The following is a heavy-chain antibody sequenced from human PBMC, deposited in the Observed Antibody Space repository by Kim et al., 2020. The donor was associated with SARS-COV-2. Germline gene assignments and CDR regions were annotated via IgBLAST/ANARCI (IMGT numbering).Heavy chain of an antibody. J-gene: IGHJ4*02. Sequence: GGSLRLSCAASGFIFSDYWMSWVRQAPGKGLQWVANIKKDGSEKYYVDSVKGRFNISRDNAKNSLYLQMNSLRVEDTAVFYCARSYNSGWHNGGYWGQGTLVTVSS. V-gene: IGHV3-7*01. CDR3: ARSYNSGWHNGGY. D-gene: IGHD6-19*01. CDR2: IKKDGSEK. CDR1: GFIFSDYW.